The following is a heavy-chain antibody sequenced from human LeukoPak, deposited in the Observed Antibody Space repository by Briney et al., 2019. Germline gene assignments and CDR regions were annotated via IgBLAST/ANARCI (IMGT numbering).Heavy chain of an antibody. CDR3: ARDDLTNGYNGNF. CDR1: GFTFRRYS. D-gene: IGHD5-24*01. CDR2: INEGSNNI. V-gene: IGHV3-48*01. J-gene: IGHJ4*02. Sequence: GVSLRLSCAASGFTFRRYSMNWIRQAPGKGLEWISYINEGSNNIFYADSVKGRFTISRDNAKNSLHLQMNSLRVDDTAVYYCARDDLTNGYNGNFWGQGTLVTVSS.